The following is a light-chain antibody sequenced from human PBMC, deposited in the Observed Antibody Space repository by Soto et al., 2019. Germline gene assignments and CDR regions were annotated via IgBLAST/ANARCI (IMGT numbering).Light chain of an antibody. CDR3: AAWDDSLNGPV. CDR1: SSNIGSNT. V-gene: IGLV1-44*01. J-gene: IGLJ1*01. CDR2: SNN. Sequence: QSVLTQPPSASGTPGQRVTISYSGSSSNIGSNTVNWYEQLPGTAPKLLIYSNNQRPSGVPDRFSGSKSGTSGSLAISGLQSDDEADYYCAAWDDSLNGPVFGTGTKVTVL.